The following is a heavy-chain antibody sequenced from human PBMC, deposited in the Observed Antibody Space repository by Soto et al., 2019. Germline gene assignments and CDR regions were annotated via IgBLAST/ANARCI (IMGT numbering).Heavy chain of an antibody. CDR2: IWYDVSNK. CDR3: ARDPTTYDILTGYYPQYYFEY. J-gene: IGHJ4*02. CDR1: GFTFSSYG. V-gene: IGHV3-33*01. D-gene: IGHD3-9*01. Sequence: SLRLSCSSSGFTFSSYGMQLVLQAPFKGLECVAVIWYDVSNKYYADSVKGRFTISRDNSKNTLYLQMNSLRAEDTAVYYCARDPTTYDILTGYYPQYYFEYWGQGTLVTVSS.